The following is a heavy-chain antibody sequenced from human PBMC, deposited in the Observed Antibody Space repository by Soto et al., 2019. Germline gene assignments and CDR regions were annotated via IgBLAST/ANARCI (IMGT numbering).Heavy chain of an antibody. Sequence: PSETLSLTCAVYGGSFSGYYWSWIRQPPGKGLEWIGEINHSGSTNYNPSLKSRVTISVDTSKNQFSLKLSSVTAADTAVYYCARGLHTHIVATILGANWFDPWGQGTLVTVSS. V-gene: IGHV4-34*01. CDR2: INHSGST. CDR3: ARGLHTHIVATILGANWFDP. D-gene: IGHD5-12*01. J-gene: IGHJ5*02. CDR1: GGSFSGYY.